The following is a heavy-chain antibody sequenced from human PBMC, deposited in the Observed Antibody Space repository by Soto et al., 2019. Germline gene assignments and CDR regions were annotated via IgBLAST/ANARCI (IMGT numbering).Heavy chain of an antibody. V-gene: IGHV1-69*13. CDR1: GDTFGRFT. Sequence: SSVKVSCKASGDTFGRFTINWVRQAPGQGLEWMGGIKPISDITNYAQRFQGRVTFTADASTSTVYLELSSLRSEDTAMYYCARDPSTINKLIGVWFDPWGQGTLVTVSS. CDR2: IKPISDIT. CDR3: ARDPSTINKLIGVWFDP. D-gene: IGHD4-4*01. J-gene: IGHJ5*02.